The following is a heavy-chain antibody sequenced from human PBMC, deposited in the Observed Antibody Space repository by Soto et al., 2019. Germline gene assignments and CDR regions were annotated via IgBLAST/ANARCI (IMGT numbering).Heavy chain of an antibody. V-gene: IGHV4-34*01. Sequence: QVQLQQWGAGLLKPSETLSLTCAVYGGSFSGYYWSWIRQPPGKGLEWIGEINHSGSTNYNPSLKSRVTILVDTSKNQFSLKLSSVTAADTAVYYCARRYMVRGVIITSHFDYWGQGTLVTVSS. J-gene: IGHJ4*02. CDR1: GGSFSGYY. CDR2: INHSGST. D-gene: IGHD3-10*01. CDR3: ARRYMVRGVIITSHFDY.